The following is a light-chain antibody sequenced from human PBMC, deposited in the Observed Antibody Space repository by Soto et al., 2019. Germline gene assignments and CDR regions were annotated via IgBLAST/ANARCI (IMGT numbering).Light chain of an antibody. Sequence: QSALTQPPSASETPGQRVTISCSGSSSNIGSNYVYWYQQLPGTAPKLLIYRNNLRPSGVPDRFSGSKSGTSASLAISGLRSEAEADYYCAAWDDSLGGYVFGTGTKLTVL. CDR1: SSNIGSNY. CDR2: RNN. CDR3: AAWDDSLGGYV. V-gene: IGLV1-47*01. J-gene: IGLJ1*01.